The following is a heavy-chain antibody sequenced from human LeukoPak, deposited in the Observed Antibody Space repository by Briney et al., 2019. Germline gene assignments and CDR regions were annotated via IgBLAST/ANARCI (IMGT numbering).Heavy chain of an antibody. CDR2: ISSSSSYI. CDR1: GFTFSSYS. CDR3: ARRPAATGHYYYYGMDV. Sequence: PGGSLRLSCAASGFTFSSYSMNWVRQAPGKGLEWVSSISSSSSYIYYADSVKGRFTISRDNAKNSLYLQMISLRAEDTAVYYCARRPAATGHYYYYGMDVWGQGTTVTVSS. D-gene: IGHD2-2*01. J-gene: IGHJ6*02. V-gene: IGHV3-21*01.